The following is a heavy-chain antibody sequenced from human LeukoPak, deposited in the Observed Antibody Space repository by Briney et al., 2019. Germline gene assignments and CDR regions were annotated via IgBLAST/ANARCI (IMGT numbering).Heavy chain of an antibody. D-gene: IGHD1-26*01. CDR1: GFTFSSYW. V-gene: IGHV3-7*01. Sequence: RGSLRLSCAASGFTFSSYWMSWVRQAPGKGLECVANIKQDGSEKYYVDSVRGRFTLSRDNAKNSLYLQMNSLRVEDTAVYYCATSAAGAIESWGQGTLVTVSS. J-gene: IGHJ4*02. CDR3: ATSAAGAIES. CDR2: IKQDGSEK.